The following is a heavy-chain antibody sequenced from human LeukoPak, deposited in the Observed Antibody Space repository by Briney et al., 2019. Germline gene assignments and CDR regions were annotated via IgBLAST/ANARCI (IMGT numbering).Heavy chain of an antibody. CDR3: ARQKREKASSSGWYGYYFDY. J-gene: IGHJ4*02. V-gene: IGHV4-4*02. CDR2: IYHSGST. Sequence: PSGTLSLTCAVSGGSISSSNWWSWVRQPPGKGLEWIGEIYHSGSTNYNPSLKSRVTISVDKSKNQFSLKLSSVTAADTAVYYCARQKREKASSSGWYGYYFDYWGQGTLVTVSS. CDR1: GGSISSSNW. D-gene: IGHD6-19*01.